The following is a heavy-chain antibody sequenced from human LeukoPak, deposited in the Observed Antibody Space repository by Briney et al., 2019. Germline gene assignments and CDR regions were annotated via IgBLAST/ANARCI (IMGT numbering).Heavy chain of an antibody. V-gene: IGHV3-53*01. CDR2: IYSGGTT. D-gene: IGHD1-14*01. CDR3: ARNHYSYWYFDL. J-gene: IGHJ2*01. CDR1: GFIVSSNY. Sequence: GGSLRLSCAASGFIVSSNYMTWVRQAPGKGLEWVSVIYSGGTTYYADSVKGRFTISRDDSKNTLYLQMNSLRAEDTAVYYRARNHYSYWYFDLWGRGTLVTVSS.